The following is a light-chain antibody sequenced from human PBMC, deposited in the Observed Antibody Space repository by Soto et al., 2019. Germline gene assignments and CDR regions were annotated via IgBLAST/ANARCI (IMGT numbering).Light chain of an antibody. CDR2: KAS. J-gene: IGKJ1*01. Sequence: DIQMSQSPSTLSGSVGDRVTITCRASQTISSWLASYQQKPGKAPKLLIYKASTLKSGVPSRFSGSGSGTEFTLTLSSLQPDDFETYYSQHYNSYSEAFGQGTKV. CDR1: QTISSW. V-gene: IGKV1-5*03. CDR3: QHYNSYSEA.